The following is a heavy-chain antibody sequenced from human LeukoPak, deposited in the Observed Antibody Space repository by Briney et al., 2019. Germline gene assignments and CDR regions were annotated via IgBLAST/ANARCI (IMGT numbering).Heavy chain of an antibody. Sequence: PSETLSLTCAVSGGSISSGGYSWSWIRQPPGKGLEWIGYIYHSGSTYYNPSLKSRVTISVDRSKNQFSLKLSSVTAADTAVYYCARGIRGYYGSGSLDYWGREPWSPSPQ. D-gene: IGHD3-10*01. CDR1: GGSISSGGYS. CDR2: IYHSGST. V-gene: IGHV4-30-2*01. CDR3: ARGIRGYYGSGSLDY. J-gene: IGHJ4*02.